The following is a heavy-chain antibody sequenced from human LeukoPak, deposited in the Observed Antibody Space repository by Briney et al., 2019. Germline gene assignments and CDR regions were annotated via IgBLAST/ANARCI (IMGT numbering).Heavy chain of an antibody. CDR3: ARARNDYDSSGFSALDL. CDR1: GFTFSSYG. J-gene: IGHJ5*02. CDR2: IWYDGSNK. V-gene: IGHV3-33*01. D-gene: IGHD3-22*01. Sequence: RPGGSLRLSCAASGFTFSSYGMHWVRQAPGKGLEWVAVIWYDGSNKYCADSVKGRFTISRDNSKNTLYLQVNSLRAEDTAVYYCARARNDYDSSGFSALDLWGQGTLVTVSS.